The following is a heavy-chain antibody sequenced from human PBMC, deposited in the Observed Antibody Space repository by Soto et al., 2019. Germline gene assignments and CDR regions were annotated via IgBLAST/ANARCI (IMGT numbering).Heavy chain of an antibody. V-gene: IGHV3-7*03. J-gene: IGHJ4*02. D-gene: IGHD4-4*01. CDR2: IKQDGSEK. CDR1: GFTFSSFW. CDR3: ASGSSVTTSDY. Sequence: EVQLVESGGGLVQPGGSLRLSCAASGFTFSSFWMGWVCQAPGKGLEWVANIKQDGSEKYYVDSVKGRFTISRDNANNSLYLQMNSLRVEDTAVYYCASGSSVTTSDYWGQGTLVTVSS.